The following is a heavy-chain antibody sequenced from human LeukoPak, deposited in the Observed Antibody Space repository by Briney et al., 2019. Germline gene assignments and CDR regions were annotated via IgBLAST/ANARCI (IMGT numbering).Heavy chain of an antibody. Sequence: SETLSLTCTVSGGSISSYYWSWIRQPPGTGLEWIGYIYYSGSTNYNPSLKSRVTISVDTSKNQFSLKLSSVTAADTAVYYCARHVEMATYWYFDLWGRGTLVTVSS. CDR2: IYYSGST. J-gene: IGHJ2*01. V-gene: IGHV4-59*08. CDR3: ARHVEMATYWYFDL. CDR1: GGSISSYY. D-gene: IGHD5-24*01.